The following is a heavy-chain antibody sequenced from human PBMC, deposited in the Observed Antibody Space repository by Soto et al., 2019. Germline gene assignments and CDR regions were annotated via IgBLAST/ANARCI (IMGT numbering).Heavy chain of an antibody. CDR2: IPYSGST. CDR1: GGSITSGGYY. V-gene: IGHV4-31*03. Sequence: QVQLQESGPGLVKASQALSLTCTVSGGSITSGGYYWSWIRQDPGKGPEWIGYIPYSGSTHYNPSLKSRVIISVDASKNQFSLKLSSVTAADTAVYYCAREYSSASRWFDPWGQGTLVTVSS. CDR3: AREYSSASRWFDP. D-gene: IGHD6-6*01. J-gene: IGHJ5*02.